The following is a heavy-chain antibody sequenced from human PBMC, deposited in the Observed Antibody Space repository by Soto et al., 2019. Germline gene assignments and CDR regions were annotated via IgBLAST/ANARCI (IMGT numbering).Heavy chain of an antibody. CDR1: GGTFSNYA. J-gene: IGHJ4*02. D-gene: IGHD5-12*01. V-gene: IGHV1-69*01. CDR2: IIPMFGTA. CDR3: ASDQRDGYKL. Sequence: QVQLVQSGAEVKKPGSSVKVSCKASGGTFSNYAFSWVRQAPRQGLEWMGDIIPMFGTANYAQEFQGRVTITADDSTSTAYIELRSLRSEDTAIYYCASDQRDGYKLWGQGTLVTVSS.